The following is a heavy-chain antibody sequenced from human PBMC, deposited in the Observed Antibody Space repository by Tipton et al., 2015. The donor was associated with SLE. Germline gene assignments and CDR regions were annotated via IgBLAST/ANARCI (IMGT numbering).Heavy chain of an antibody. D-gene: IGHD5-12*01. CDR2: IWYDGSNK. CDR1: GFTFSSYG. CDR3: AKDIGNSGYLFDY. Sequence: SLRLSCAASGFTFSSYGMHWVRQAPGKGLEWVAVIWYDGSNKYYADSVKGRFTISRDNSKNTLYLQMNSLRAEDTALYYCAKDIGNSGYLFDYWGQGALVTVSS. J-gene: IGHJ4*02. V-gene: IGHV3-30*18.